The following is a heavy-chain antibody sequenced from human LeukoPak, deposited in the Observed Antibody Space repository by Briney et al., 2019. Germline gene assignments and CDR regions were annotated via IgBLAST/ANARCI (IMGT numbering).Heavy chain of an antibody. CDR1: GFTFRSYS. CDR3: ARDQANSYGYVDY. J-gene: IGHJ4*02. D-gene: IGHD5-18*01. Sequence: GGSLRLSCAASGFTFRSYSMNWVRQAPGKGLEWVSSISSSSSYIYYADSVKGRFTISRDNAKNSLYLQMNSLRAEDTAVYYCARDQANSYGYVDYWGQGTLVTVSS. CDR2: ISSSSSYI. V-gene: IGHV3-21*01.